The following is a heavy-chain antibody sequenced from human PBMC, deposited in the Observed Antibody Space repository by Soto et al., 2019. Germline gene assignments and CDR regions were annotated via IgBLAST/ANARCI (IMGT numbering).Heavy chain of an antibody. CDR3: ARRDDTNGQTFFDY. V-gene: IGHV5-10-1*01. D-gene: IGHD2-8*01. CDR1: GYNFTTYW. CDR2: IDPSDSYI. Sequence: EVQLVQSGAEVKKPGESLRISCEGSGYNFTTYWISWLRQMPGKGLELMGRIDPSDSYIHYSPSFQGHVSISVDKSITTAYLQWSSLKASDTAMYYCARRDDTNGQTFFDYWGQGTLVTVSS. J-gene: IGHJ4*02.